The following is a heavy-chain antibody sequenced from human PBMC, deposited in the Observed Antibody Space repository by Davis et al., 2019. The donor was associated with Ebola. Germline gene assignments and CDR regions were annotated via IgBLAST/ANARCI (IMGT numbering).Heavy chain of an antibody. CDR2: INAGDGKI. V-gene: IGHV1-3*01. CDR3: ARGRTVTGTRGLSWFDP. J-gene: IGHJ5*02. D-gene: IGHD6-19*01. Sequence: ASVKVSCKASGGTFSSYAISWVRQAPGQRLEWMGWINAGDGKIIYSENFQGRLTITRDTSATTAYMELSSLRSEGTAAYYCARGRTVTGTRGLSWFDPWGQGALVTVSS. CDR1: GGTFSSYA.